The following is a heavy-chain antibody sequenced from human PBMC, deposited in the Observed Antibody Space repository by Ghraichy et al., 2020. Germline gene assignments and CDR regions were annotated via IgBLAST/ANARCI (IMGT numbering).Heavy chain of an antibody. CDR3: AKGRYYGSGSYWMGGYFDY. CDR2: ISGSGGST. V-gene: IGHV3-23*01. D-gene: IGHD3-10*01. J-gene: IGHJ4*02. CDR1: GFTFSSYA. Sequence: GGSLRLSCAASGFTFSSYAMSWVRQAPGKGLEWVSAISGSGGSTYYADSVKGRFTISRDNSKNTLYLQMNSLRAEDTAVYYCAKGRYYGSGSYWMGGYFDYWGQGTLVTVSS.